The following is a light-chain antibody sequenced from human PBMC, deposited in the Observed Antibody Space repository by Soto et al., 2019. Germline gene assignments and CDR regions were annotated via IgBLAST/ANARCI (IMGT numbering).Light chain of an antibody. CDR3: SSYTKVNTLVV. J-gene: IGLJ2*01. Sequence: QSVLTQPPSVSGAPGQRVTMSCTGSSSNIGAGYDVQWYQQLPGTAPKVLIYGNSNRPSGVPDRFSGSKSGTSASLAIAGLQAEDEADYFCSSYTKVNTLVVFGGGTKLTVL. CDR2: GNS. CDR1: SSNIGAGYD. V-gene: IGLV1-40*01.